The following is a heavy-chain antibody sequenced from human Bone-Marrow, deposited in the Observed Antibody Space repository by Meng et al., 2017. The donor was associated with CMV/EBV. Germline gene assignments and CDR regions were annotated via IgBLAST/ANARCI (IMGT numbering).Heavy chain of an antibody. Sequence: GESLKISCAASGFTFDSYSLNWVRQAPGKGLEWISYIGTGSSVASYADSVKGRFTISRDNSKNTLYLQMNSLRAEDTAVYYCASSRGIAAAGAFDAFDIWGQGTRVTVSS. CDR3: ASSRGIAAAGAFDAFDI. J-gene: IGHJ3*02. CDR2: IGTGSSVA. CDR1: GFTFDSYS. V-gene: IGHV3-48*01. D-gene: IGHD6-13*01.